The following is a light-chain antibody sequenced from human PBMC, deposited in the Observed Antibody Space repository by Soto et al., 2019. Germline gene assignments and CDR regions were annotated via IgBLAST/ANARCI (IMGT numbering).Light chain of an antibody. CDR3: SSYTTSSTLYV. CDR2: EVS. J-gene: IGLJ1*01. V-gene: IGLV2-14*01. Sequence: QSALTQPASVSGSRGQSITISCSGTSSDVGNYNYVSWYQQHPGTAPKLMIFEVSNRPSGVSNRFSGSKSGNTAYLTIAGLQAEDEADYSCSSYTTSSTLYVFGAGTKVTVL. CDR1: SSDVGNYNY.